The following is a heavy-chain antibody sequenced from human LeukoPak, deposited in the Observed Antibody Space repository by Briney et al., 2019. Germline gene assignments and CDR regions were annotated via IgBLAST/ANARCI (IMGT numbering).Heavy chain of an antibody. D-gene: IGHD3-10*01. CDR3: ARRAAGGNYYGSGSRHLVRREFDY. J-gene: IGHJ4*02. Sequence: GGSLRLSCAVSGFTFSSYWLSWVRQAPGKGLEWVANINQDESETYYMDSVKGRFTISRDSAQNSLYLQMNSLRAEDTAVYYCARRAAGGNYYGSGSRHLVRREFDYWGQGTLVTVSS. V-gene: IGHV3-7*05. CDR2: INQDESET. CDR1: GFTFSSYW.